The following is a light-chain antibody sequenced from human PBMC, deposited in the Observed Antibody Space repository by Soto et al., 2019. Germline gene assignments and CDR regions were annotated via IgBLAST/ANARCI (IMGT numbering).Light chain of an antibody. Sequence: SYELTQPHSVSVAPGQAARISCGGNNIGSYSVHWYQQKPGQAPVLFVYDDGDRPSGIPERFSGSNSGNTTTLAISRVEGGDEADYYCQVWYGSSYHRGFGGGTKLTVL. V-gene: IGLV3-21*02. CDR2: DDG. CDR1: NIGSYS. J-gene: IGLJ2*01. CDR3: QVWYGSSYHRG.